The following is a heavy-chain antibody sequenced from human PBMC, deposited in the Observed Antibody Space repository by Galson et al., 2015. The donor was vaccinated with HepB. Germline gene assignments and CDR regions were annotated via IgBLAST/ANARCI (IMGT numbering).Heavy chain of an antibody. CDR2: AYYRFRGHD. D-gene: IGHD1-1*01. J-gene: IGHJ6*02. CDR3: ARVVDRGAPRTFLFTGLDV. Sequence: CAISGDSVSSQSAAWNWIRQSPSRGLEWLGRAYYRFRGHDENGAPVQGRLAIISVKSGNLVLLQLSSGSPEDRALYYCARVVDRGAPRTFLFTGLDVWGRGTTVTVSS. V-gene: IGHV6-1*01. CDR1: GDSVSSQSAA.